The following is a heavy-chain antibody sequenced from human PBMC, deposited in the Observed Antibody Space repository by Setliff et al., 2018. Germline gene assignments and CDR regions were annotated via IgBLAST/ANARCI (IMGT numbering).Heavy chain of an antibody. CDR2: ISPYTGNT. CDR1: GYTFTDYG. CDR3: ARDRYFYDASGQRSGYYYYMDV. D-gene: IGHD3-22*01. J-gene: IGHJ6*03. Sequence: ASVKVSCKASGYTFTDYGISWVRQAPGQGLEWMGWISPYTGNTFYAPQFQGRVIMTTDTSAKTAYMDLRSLRSDDTAMYYCARDRYFYDASGQRSGYYYYMDVWGKGTTVT. V-gene: IGHV1-18*01.